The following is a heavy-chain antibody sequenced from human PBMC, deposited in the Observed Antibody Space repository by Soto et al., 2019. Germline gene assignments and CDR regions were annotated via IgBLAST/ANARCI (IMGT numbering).Heavy chain of an antibody. CDR3: ARGIGYCRSTSCYADP. CDR2: INHSGST. CDR1: GGSFSGYY. V-gene: IGHV4-34*01. J-gene: IGHJ5*02. Sequence: QVQLQQWGAGLLKPSETLSLTCAVYGGSFSGYYWSWIRQPPGKGLEWIGEINHSGSTNYNPSLKSRDTIALDTSKNQFSLKLSSVSAADTAVYYCARGIGYCRSTSCYADPWGQGTLVTVSS. D-gene: IGHD2-2*01.